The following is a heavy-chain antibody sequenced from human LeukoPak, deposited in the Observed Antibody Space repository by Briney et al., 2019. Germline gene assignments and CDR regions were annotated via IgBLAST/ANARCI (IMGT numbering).Heavy chain of an antibody. CDR1: VYTCTGYY. D-gene: IGHD2-15*01. CDR3: ARGFPYVAHDY. V-gene: IGHV1-2*02. J-gene: IGHJ4*02. Sequence: GASVKVSFKSSVYTCTGYYMDCVRHAPGQGLEWMGWINPNSGGTNYAQKFQGRVTMTRDTSISTAYMELSRLRSDDTAVYYWARGFPYVAHDYRGQGTLVTVSS. CDR2: INPNSGGT.